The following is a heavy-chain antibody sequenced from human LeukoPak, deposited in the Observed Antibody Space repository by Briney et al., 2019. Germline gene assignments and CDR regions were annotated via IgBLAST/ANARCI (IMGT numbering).Heavy chain of an antibody. CDR2: IYYSGST. V-gene: IGHV4-31*03. D-gene: IGHD3-10*01. J-gene: IGHJ5*02. Sequence: PSQTLSLTCTVSGGSISSGGYYWSWIRQHPGKGLEWIGYIYYSGSTYYNPSHKSRVTISVDTSKNQFSLKLSSVTAADTAVYYCARILRVTMVRGVTYNWFDPWGQGTLVTVSS. CDR1: GGSISSGGYY. CDR3: ARILRVTMVRGVTYNWFDP.